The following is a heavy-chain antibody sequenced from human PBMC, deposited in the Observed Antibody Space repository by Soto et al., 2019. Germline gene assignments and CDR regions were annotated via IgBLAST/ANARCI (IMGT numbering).Heavy chain of an antibody. CDR1: GFTFSSYS. CDR2: ISSSSSYI. J-gene: IGHJ4*02. Sequence: GGSLRLSCAASGFTFSSYSMNWVRQAPGKGLEWVSSISSSSSYIYYADSVKGRFTISRDNAKNSLYLQMNSLRAEDTAVYYCERVASFSVAAAAPSCFDYWGQGT. V-gene: IGHV3-21*01. D-gene: IGHD6-13*01. CDR3: ERVASFSVAAAAPSCFDY.